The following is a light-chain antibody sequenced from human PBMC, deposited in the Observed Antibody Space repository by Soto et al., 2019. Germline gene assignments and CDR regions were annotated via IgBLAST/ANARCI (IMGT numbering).Light chain of an antibody. J-gene: IGLJ2*01. CDR1: SSDVGGYNY. Sequence: QSALTQPRSVSGSPGQSVTISCTGTSSDVGGYNYVSWYQQHPGQAPKLMIYDVTKRPSGVPDRFSGSKSGNTASLSSSGLQADDEADYYCCSYGGGYTPLLFGGGTQLTVL. CDR3: CSYGGGYTPLL. CDR2: DVT. V-gene: IGLV2-11*01.